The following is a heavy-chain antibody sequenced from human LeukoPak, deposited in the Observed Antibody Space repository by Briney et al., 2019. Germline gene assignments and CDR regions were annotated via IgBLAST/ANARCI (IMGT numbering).Heavy chain of an antibody. D-gene: IGHD2-2*01. J-gene: IGHJ6*03. CDR1: GFTFSSYS. V-gene: IGHV3-21*04. Sequence: GGSLRLSCAASGFTFSSYSMNWVRQAPGKGLEWVSFISSSRSYIYYADSVKGRFTISRDNAKNSLYLQMNSLRAEDTAVYYCARAPSPRRYCSSTSCSEPYYYYYMDVWGKGTTVTISS. CDR3: ARAPSPRRYCSSTSCSEPYYYYYMDV. CDR2: ISSSRSYI.